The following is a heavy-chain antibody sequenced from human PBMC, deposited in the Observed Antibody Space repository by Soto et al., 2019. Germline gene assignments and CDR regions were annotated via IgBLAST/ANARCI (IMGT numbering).Heavy chain of an antibody. CDR1: GFSLSTSGVG. CDR2: IYWNDDK. V-gene: IGHV2-5*01. Sequence: SGPTLVNPTQTLTLTCTFSGFSLSTSGVGVGWIRQPPGKALEWLALIYWNDDKRYSPSLKSRLTITKDTSKNQVVLTMTNMDPVDTATYYCAHTYSSSWYHNPPGYYGMDVWGQGTTVTVSS. D-gene: IGHD6-13*01. CDR3: AHTYSSSWYHNPPGYYGMDV. J-gene: IGHJ6*02.